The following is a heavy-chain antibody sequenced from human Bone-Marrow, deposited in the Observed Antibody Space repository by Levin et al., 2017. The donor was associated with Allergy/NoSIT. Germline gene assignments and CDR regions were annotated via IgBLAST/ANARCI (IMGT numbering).Heavy chain of an antibody. V-gene: IGHV3-15*01. CDR2: LKSKSSGGTDYAETT. J-gene: IGHJ3*02. Sequence: SCAASGFTLSDAWMSWVRQAPGKGLEWVGRLKSKSSGGTDYAETTDYAAPGKGRFTISRDDSKNTLFLQMNSLKTEDTALYYCSASSSTPGAFDIWGQGTMVTVSS. CDR3: SASSSTPGAFDI. CDR1: GFTLSDAW. D-gene: IGHD6-6*01.